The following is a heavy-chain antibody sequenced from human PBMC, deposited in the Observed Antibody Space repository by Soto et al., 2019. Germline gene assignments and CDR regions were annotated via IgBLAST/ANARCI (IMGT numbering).Heavy chain of an antibody. CDR3: AREGSTIFGVPLVAFDI. J-gene: IGHJ3*02. D-gene: IGHD3-3*01. CDR2: IIPIFGTA. V-gene: IGHV1-69*13. Sequence: SVKVSCKASGGTFSSYAIRWVRPAPSKGLEWMGGIIPIFGTANYAQNFQGRVTITADETTSTAYMELSSLRSEDTAVYYCAREGSTIFGVPLVAFDIWGQGTMVTVSS. CDR1: GGTFSSYA.